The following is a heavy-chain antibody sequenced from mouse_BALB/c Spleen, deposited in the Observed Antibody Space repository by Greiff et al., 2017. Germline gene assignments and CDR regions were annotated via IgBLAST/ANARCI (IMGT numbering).Heavy chain of an antibody. CDR3: ARFEDDGAWFAY. D-gene: IGHD2-12*01. Sequence: QVQLKESGAELVRPGVSVKISCKGSGYTFTDYAMHWVKQSHAKSLEWIGVISTYYGDASYNQKFKGKATMTVDKSSSTAYMELARLTSEDSAIYYCARFEDDGAWFAYWGQGTLVTVSA. V-gene: IGHV1S137*01. J-gene: IGHJ3*01. CDR1: GYTFTDYA. CDR2: ISTYYGDA.